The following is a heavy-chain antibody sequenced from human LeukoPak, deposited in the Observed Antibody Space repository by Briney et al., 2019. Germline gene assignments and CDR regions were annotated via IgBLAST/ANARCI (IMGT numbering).Heavy chain of an antibody. CDR3: ARATRLPDY. Sequence: PGGSLRLSCIVSGFTFSTTWMSWVRQAPGKGPEWVAIINQDGSEKIYVASLKGRFTISRDNAKDSLYLQMHSLRVEDTAVYYCARATRLPDYWGQGTLVLVSS. V-gene: IGHV3-7*01. J-gene: IGHJ4*02. CDR1: GFTFSTTW. CDR2: INQDGSEK. D-gene: IGHD3-16*01.